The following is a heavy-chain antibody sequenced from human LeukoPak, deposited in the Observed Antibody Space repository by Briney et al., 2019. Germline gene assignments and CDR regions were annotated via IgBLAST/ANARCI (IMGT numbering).Heavy chain of an antibody. CDR3: ARGGGLDV. J-gene: IGHJ6*02. D-gene: IGHD3-16*01. V-gene: IGHV3-53*01. CDR1: GFTVSNNY. Sequence: PGGSLRLSCAVSGFTVSNNYMSWIRQAPGKGLEYVSVIYSDGGTFYSESVKGRFTISRDYSKNTLYLQMNSLRADDTAVYFCARGGGLDVWGQGATVTVSS. CDR2: IYSDGGT.